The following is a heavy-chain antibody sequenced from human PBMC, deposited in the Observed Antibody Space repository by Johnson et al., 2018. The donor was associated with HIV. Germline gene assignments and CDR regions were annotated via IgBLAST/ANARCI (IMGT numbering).Heavy chain of an antibody. Sequence: VQLVESGGGLIQPGGSLRLSCAASGFTVSSNYMSWVRQAPGKGLEWVSVIYTGGTTYYADSVKGRFTISRDNAKNTLYLQMNNLRAEDTAVYYCAKGSRANTYGFDAFDIWGQGTMVTVSS. CDR1: GFTVSSNY. D-gene: IGHD5-24*01. CDR2: IYTGGTT. V-gene: IGHV3-53*01. CDR3: AKGSRANTYGFDAFDI. J-gene: IGHJ3*02.